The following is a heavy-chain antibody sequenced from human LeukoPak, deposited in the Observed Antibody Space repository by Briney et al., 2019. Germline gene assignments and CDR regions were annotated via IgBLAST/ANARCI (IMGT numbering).Heavy chain of an antibody. V-gene: IGHV4-59*08. CDR2: IYYSGST. CDR1: GVSIRSYY. Sequence: SETLSLTCTVSGVSIRSYYWSWIRQPPGKGLEWIGYIYYSGSTNYNPSLKSRVTISVDTSKNQFSLKLSSVPAADTAVYYCARGTRNFDYWGQGTLVTVSS. D-gene: IGHD3/OR15-3a*01. CDR3: ARGTRNFDY. J-gene: IGHJ4*02.